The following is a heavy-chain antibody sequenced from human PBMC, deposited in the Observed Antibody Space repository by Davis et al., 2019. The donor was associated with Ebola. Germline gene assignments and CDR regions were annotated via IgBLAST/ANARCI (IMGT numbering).Heavy chain of an antibody. J-gene: IGHJ4*02. CDR3: TSTLIVTNDDY. CDR1: GFTFSGSA. Sequence: GESLKISCAASGFTFSGSAMHWVRQASGKELEWVGRIRSKANSYATAYAASVKGRFTISRDDSKNTAYLQMNSLKTEDTAVYYCTSTLIVTNDDYWGQGTLVTVSS. CDR2: IRSKANSYAT. V-gene: IGHV3-73*01. D-gene: IGHD1-26*01.